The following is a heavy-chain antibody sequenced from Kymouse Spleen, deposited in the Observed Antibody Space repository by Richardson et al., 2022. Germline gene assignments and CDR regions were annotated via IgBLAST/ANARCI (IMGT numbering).Heavy chain of an antibody. Sequence: QVQLVESGGGVVQPGRSLRLSCAASGFTFSSYGMHWVRQAPGKGLEWVAVISYDGSNKYYADSVKGRFTISRDNSKNTLYLQMNSLRAEDTAVYYCAKDQGIWGMPVLTGTQRNYYGMDVWGQGTTVTVSS. CDR3: AKDQGIWGMPVLTGTQRNYYGMDV. CDR1: GFTFSSYG. D-gene: IGHD1-20*01,IGHD1-7*01. V-gene: IGHV3-30*18. J-gene: IGHJ6*02. CDR2: ISYDGSNK.